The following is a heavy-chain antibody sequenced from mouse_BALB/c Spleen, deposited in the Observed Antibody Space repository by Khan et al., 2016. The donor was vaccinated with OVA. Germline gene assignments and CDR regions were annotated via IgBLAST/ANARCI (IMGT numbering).Heavy chain of an antibody. Sequence: VQLKESGPELVKPGASVKISCKTSGYTFTEYTMHWVKQSHGKSLECIGGINPNNGFTNYNQKFKGKATLTVDKCSSTAYMELRSLTSEDSAVYYCARGNYYGSSSWFGYWGQGTLVTVSA. CDR2: INPNNGFT. V-gene: IGHV1-18*01. CDR3: ARGNYYGSSSWFGY. J-gene: IGHJ3*01. CDR1: GYTFTEYT. D-gene: IGHD1-1*01.